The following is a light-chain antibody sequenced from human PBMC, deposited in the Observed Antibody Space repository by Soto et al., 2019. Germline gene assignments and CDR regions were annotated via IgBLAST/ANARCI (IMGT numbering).Light chain of an antibody. CDR3: QQYGSSSIT. Sequence: DMVLTQSPGTLSLSPGERATLSCRASQSISSNSLAWYQQKPGQAPRLFIYGASSRATGIPDRFIGSGSGTDFTLTISRLEPEDFAVYYCQQYGSSSITFGQGTRLEIK. CDR2: GAS. CDR1: QSISSNS. V-gene: IGKV3-20*01. J-gene: IGKJ5*01.